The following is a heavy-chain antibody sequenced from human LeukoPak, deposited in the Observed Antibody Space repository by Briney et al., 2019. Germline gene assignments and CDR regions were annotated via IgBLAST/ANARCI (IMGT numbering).Heavy chain of an antibody. CDR3: ARDPYSGSYSDYYYYYMDV. D-gene: IGHD1-26*01. CDR2: ISPSGDIT. Sequence: GGSLRLSCAGSGFSFSSHGMNWVRQAPGKGLEWVSGISPSGDITYYADSVRGRFTISRDNAKNSLYLQLNSLRAEDTAVYYCARDPYSGSYSDYYYYYMDVWGKGTTVTVSS. CDR1: GFSFSSHG. V-gene: IGHV3-23*01. J-gene: IGHJ6*03.